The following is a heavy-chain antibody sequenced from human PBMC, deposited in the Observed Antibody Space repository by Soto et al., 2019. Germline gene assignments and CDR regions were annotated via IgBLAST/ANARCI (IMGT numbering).Heavy chain of an antibody. J-gene: IGHJ6*02. V-gene: IGHV1-69*06. CDR2: IIPIFGTA. CDR1: GGTFSSYA. CDR3: ARDGSGQYQLPNYYYYYGMDV. D-gene: IGHD2-2*01. Sequence: QVQLVQSGAEVKKPGSSVKVSCKASGGTFSSYAISWVRQAPGQGLEWMGGIIPIFGTANYAQKFQGRVTITADKSTSTAYMELSSLRSEDTAVYYCARDGSGQYQLPNYYYYYGMDVWGQGTTVTVSS.